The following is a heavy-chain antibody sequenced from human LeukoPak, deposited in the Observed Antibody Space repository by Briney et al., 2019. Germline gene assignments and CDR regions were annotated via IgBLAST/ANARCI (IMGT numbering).Heavy chain of an antibody. J-gene: IGHJ4*02. CDR2: ISAYNGNT. CDR3: ASRVWLADSGYFDY. CDR1: GYSFTSYG. D-gene: IGHD6-19*01. V-gene: IGHV1-18*01. Sequence: ASVKVSCKASGYSFTSYGISWVRQAPGQGLEWMGWISAYNGNTNYAQKLQGRVTMTTDTSTSTAYMELRSLRSDDTAVYYCASRVWLADSGYFDYWGQGTLVTVSS.